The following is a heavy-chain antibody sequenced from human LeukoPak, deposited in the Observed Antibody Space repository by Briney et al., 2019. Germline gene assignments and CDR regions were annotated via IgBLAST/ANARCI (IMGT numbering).Heavy chain of an antibody. CDR3: AREVVAAGREIDY. D-gene: IGHD6-13*01. J-gene: IGHJ4*02. CDR2: IYSGGST. Sequence: GGSLRLSCAASGFTVSSNYMSWVRQAPGKGLEWVSVIYSGGSTYYADSVKGRFTISRDNSKNTLYLQMNSLRAEDTAVYYCAREVVAAGREIDYWGQGTLVTVSS. CDR1: GFTVSSNY. V-gene: IGHV3-66*02.